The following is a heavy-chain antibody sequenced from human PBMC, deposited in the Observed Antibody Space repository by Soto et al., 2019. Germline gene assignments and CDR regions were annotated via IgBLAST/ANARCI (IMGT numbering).Heavy chain of an antibody. Sequence: GGSLRLSCAASGFTFSTYWMHWFRQAPGKGLMWVSRIDSGGGTTTYADSVKGRFTISRDNAKNTLYLQMNGLRAEDTALYYCARATYYYYSCCYGDGDVLYFWGQGSTVPVS. J-gene: IGHJ6*02. CDR2: IDSGGGTT. CDR1: GFTFSTYW. CDR3: ARATYYYYSCCYGDGDVLYF. V-gene: IGHV3-74*01. D-gene: IGHD3-22*01.